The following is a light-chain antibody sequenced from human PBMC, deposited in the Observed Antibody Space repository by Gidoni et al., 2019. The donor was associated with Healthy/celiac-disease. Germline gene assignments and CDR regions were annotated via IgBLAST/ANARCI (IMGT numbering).Light chain of an antibody. Sequence: QPALTQPASVTGSPGPSIPISCTGTSSDVGSYNLVSWYPQHPGKAPKLMIYEVSKRPSVVSNRFSGSNSGNTASLTISGLQAEDEADYYCCSYAGTPCVFGTGTKVTVL. CDR1: SSDVGSYNL. CDR3: CSYAGTPCV. J-gene: IGLJ1*01. CDR2: EVS. V-gene: IGLV2-23*02.